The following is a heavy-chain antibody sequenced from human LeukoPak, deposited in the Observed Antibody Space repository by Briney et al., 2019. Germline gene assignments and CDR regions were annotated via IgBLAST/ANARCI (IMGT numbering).Heavy chain of an antibody. CDR2: ISSSSSYI. D-gene: IGHD3-22*01. Sequence: GGSLRLSCAASGFTFSSYSMNWVRQAPGKGLEWVSSISSSSSYIYYADSVKGRFAISRDNAKNSLYLQMNSLRAEDTAVYYCARPFTMIARGSDFDIWGQGTMVTVSS. V-gene: IGHV3-21*01. CDR1: GFTFSSYS. CDR3: ARPFTMIARGSDFDI. J-gene: IGHJ3*02.